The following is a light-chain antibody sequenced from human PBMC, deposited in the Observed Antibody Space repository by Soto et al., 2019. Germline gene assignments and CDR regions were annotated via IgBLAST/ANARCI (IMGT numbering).Light chain of an antibody. CDR3: SSYTSSSTLV. Sequence: QSALTQPASVSGSPGQSITISCTGTSSDVGVYNYVSWYQQHPGKAPKLMIYEVSNRPSGVSNRFSGSKSGNTASLTISGLQAEYEDDYYCSSYTSSSTLVFGGGTKLTVL. CDR2: EVS. J-gene: IGLJ3*02. CDR1: SSDVGVYNY. V-gene: IGLV2-14*01.